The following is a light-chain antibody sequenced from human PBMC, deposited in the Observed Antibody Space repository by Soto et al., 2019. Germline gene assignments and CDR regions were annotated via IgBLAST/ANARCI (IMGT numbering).Light chain of an antibody. CDR3: QQYGISPT. CDR1: QSVSSNY. J-gene: IGKJ1*01. V-gene: IGKV3-20*01. Sequence: DIVLTQSPGTLSLSPGERATLSCRSSQSVSSNYLAWYQQKPDQAPRLVIYDVSGRATGIPDRFSGSGSGTDFTLTISRLEPEDSAVSYCQQYGISPTVGQGTKVEI. CDR2: DVS.